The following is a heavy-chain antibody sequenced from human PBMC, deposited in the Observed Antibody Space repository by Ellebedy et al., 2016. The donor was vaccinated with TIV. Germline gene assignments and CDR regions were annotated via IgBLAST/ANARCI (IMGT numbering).Heavy chain of an antibody. CDR3: ARGDRAGTTRLVDY. CDR2: INSDGSST. J-gene: IGHJ4*02. V-gene: IGHV3-74*01. Sequence: GGSLRLSCAASGFTFSSSWMHWVRHAPGKGLVWVSRINSDGSSTSYADSVKGRLTISRDNAKNTLYLQMNSLRAEDTALYYCARGDRAGTTRLVDYWGQGTLVTVSS. D-gene: IGHD1-7*01. CDR1: GFTFSSSW.